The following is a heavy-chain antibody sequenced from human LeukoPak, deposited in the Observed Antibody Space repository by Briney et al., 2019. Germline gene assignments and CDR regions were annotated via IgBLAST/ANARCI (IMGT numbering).Heavy chain of an antibody. V-gene: IGHV1-58*02. J-gene: IGHJ3*02. CDR1: GFTFTSSA. CDR3: AADLNYYDSSGYYYVAAWNAFDI. D-gene: IGHD3-22*01. Sequence: ASVKVSCKASGFTFTSSAMQWVRQARGQRLEWIGWIVVGGGNTNYAQKFQERVTITRDMSTSTAYMELSSLRSEDTAVYYCAADLNYYDSSGYYYVAAWNAFDIWGQGTMVTVSS. CDR2: IVVGGGNT.